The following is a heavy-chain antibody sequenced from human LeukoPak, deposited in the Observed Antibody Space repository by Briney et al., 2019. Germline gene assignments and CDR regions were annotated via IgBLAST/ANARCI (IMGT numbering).Heavy chain of an antibody. CDR2: ISGSGSKT. J-gene: IGHJ3*02. D-gene: IGHD2-15*01. CDR3: AKRLGSNDNAFDI. V-gene: IGHV3-23*01. Sequence: GGSLRLSCAASGFTFSSYGMSWVRQTPGKGLEWVSAISGSGSKTYYGDSVKGRFTISRDNSKNTLYLQMNSLRVEDTAVYYCAKRLGSNDNAFDIWGQGTTVTVSS. CDR1: GFTFSSYG.